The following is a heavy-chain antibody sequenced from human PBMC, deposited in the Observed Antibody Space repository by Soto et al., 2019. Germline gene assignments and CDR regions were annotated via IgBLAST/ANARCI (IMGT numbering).Heavy chain of an antibody. CDR3: ARGDIVVVMDYYMDV. Sequence: ASVKVSCTASGYTFTSYGISWVRQAPGQGLEWMGWISAYNGNTNYAQKLQGRVTMTTDTSTSTAYMELRSLRSDDTAVYYCARGDIVVVMDYYMDVWGKGTTVTVSS. D-gene: IGHD2-15*01. CDR1: GYTFTSYG. J-gene: IGHJ6*03. CDR2: ISAYNGNT. V-gene: IGHV1-18*01.